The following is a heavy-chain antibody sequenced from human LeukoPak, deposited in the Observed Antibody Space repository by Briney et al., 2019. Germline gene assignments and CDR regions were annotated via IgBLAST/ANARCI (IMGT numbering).Heavy chain of an antibody. J-gene: IGHJ4*02. D-gene: IGHD3/OR15-3a*01. CDR2: TYYSGST. CDR3: AAMDRHFDY. V-gene: IGHV4-59*08. CDR1: GGSISSYY. Sequence: SETLSLTCTVSGGSISSYYWSWIRQPPGKGLEWIGYTYYSGSTYYNPSLKSRVTVSVDTSKNQFSLKLSSVTAADTAVYYCAAMDRHFDYWGQGTLVTVSS.